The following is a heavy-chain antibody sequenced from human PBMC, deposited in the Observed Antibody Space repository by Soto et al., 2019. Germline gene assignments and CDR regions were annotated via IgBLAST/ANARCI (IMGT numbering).Heavy chain of an antibody. J-gene: IGHJ3*02. V-gene: IGHV3-30*18. CDR3: AKDSTVVTSLSDAFDI. CDR2: ISYDGSNK. Sequence: QVQLVESGGGVVQPGRSLRLSCAASGFTFSSYGMHWVRQAPGKGLEWVAVISYDGSNKYYADSVKGRFTISRDNSENTLYLQMNSLRAEDTAVYYCAKDSTVVTSLSDAFDIWGQGTMVTVSS. CDR1: GFTFSSYG. D-gene: IGHD2-21*02.